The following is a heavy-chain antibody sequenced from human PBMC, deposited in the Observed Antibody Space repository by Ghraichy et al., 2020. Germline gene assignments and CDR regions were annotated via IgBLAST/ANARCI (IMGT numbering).Heavy chain of an antibody. V-gene: IGHV3-11*01. J-gene: IGHJ4*02. CDR1: GFTFSDYY. CDR2: ISSSGGTI. CDR3: ARVEMATVPSDY. D-gene: IGHD5-24*01. Sequence: GSLRLSCAASGFTFSDYYMNWIRQAPGKGLEWISYISSSGGTIYYADSVKGRFTISRDNAKKSLYLQMNSLRAEDTALYYCARVEMATVPSDYWGQGTLVTVSS.